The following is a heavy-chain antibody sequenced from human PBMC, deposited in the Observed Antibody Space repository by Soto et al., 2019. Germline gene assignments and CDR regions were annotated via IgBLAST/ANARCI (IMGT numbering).Heavy chain of an antibody. CDR2: ISGSGGST. CDR1: GFTFSSYA. J-gene: IGHJ4*02. Sequence: EVQLLESGGGLVQPGGSLRLSCAASGFTFSSYAMSWVRQAPGKGLEWVSAISGSGGSTYYADSVKGRFTISRDNSKNTLYLQMTSLRAEDTAVYYYAKGDGVTTNYLDYWGLGTLVTVSS. CDR3: AKGDGVTTNYLDY. V-gene: IGHV3-23*01. D-gene: IGHD2-21*02.